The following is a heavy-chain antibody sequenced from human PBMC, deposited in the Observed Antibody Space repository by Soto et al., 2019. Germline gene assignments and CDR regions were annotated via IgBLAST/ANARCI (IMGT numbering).Heavy chain of an antibody. CDR3: ARHWHCSSTSCYFRGPLGDWFDP. CDR2: IYYSGST. D-gene: IGHD2-2*01. CDR1: GGSISSSSYY. J-gene: IGHJ5*02. V-gene: IGHV4-39*01. Sequence: QLQLQESGPGLVKPSETLSLTCTVSGGSISSSSYYWGWIRQPPGKGLEWIGSIYYSGSTYYNPSLKSRVTISVDTSKNQFSLKLSSVTAADTAVYYCARHWHCSSTSCYFRGPLGDWFDPWGQGTLVTVSS.